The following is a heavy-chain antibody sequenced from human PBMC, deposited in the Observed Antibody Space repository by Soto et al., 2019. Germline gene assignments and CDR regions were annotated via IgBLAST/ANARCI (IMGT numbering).Heavy chain of an antibody. CDR3: AKDRLSIVVVVAATH. J-gene: IGHJ4*02. Sequence: GGSLRLSCAASGFTFSSYAMSWVRQAPGKGLEWVSAISGSGGSTYYADSVKGRFTISRDKSKNTLYLQMNSLRAEDTAVYYCAKDRLSIVVVVAATHWGQGTLVTVSS. D-gene: IGHD2-15*01. V-gene: IGHV3-23*01. CDR1: GFTFSSYA. CDR2: ISGSGGST.